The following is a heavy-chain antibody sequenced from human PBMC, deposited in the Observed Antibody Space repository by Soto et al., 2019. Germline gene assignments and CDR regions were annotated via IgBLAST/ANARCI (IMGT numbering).Heavy chain of an antibody. V-gene: IGHV3-30-3*01. CDR2: ISYDGSNK. CDR1: GFTFSSYA. J-gene: IGHJ1*01. D-gene: IGHD2-21*02. CDR3: ARDPHIVVVTAPFQH. Sequence: GGSLRLSCAASGFTFSSYAMHWVRQAPGKGLEWVAVISYDGSNKYYADSVKGRFTISRDNSKNTLYLQMNSLRAEDTAVYYCARDPHIVVVTAPFQHWGQGTLVTVSS.